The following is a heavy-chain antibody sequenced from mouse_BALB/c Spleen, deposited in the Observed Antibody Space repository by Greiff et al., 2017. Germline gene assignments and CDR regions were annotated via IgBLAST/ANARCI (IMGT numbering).Heavy chain of an antibody. CDR1: GFSLTSYG. Sequence: VKLMESGPGLVAPSQSLSITCTVSGFSLTSYGVHWVRQPPGKGLEWLGVIWAGGSTNYNSALMSRLSISKDNSKSQVFLKMNSLQTDDTAMYYCARGDYYGYVDYAMDYWGQGTSVTVSS. CDR3: ARGDYYGYVDYAMDY. CDR2: IWAGGST. D-gene: IGHD1-2*01. V-gene: IGHV2-9*02. J-gene: IGHJ4*01.